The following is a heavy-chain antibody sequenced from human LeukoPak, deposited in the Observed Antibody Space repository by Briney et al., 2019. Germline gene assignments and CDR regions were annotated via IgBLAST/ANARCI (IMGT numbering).Heavy chain of an antibody. CDR1: GYTFTSYD. Sequence: GASVKVSCKASGYTFTSYDINWVRQAPGQGLEWMGWISAYNGNTNYAQKLQGRVTMTTDTSTSTAYMELRSLRSDDTAVYYCARKVYSGYAGYFDYWGQGTLVTVSS. V-gene: IGHV1-18*01. D-gene: IGHD5-12*01. CDR3: ARKVYSGYAGYFDY. CDR2: ISAYNGNT. J-gene: IGHJ4*02.